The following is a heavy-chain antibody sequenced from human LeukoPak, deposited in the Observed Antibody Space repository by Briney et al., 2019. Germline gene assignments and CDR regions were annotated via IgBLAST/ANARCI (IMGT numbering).Heavy chain of an antibody. J-gene: IGHJ6*02. CDR3: ARVGNSYDRDYYYYGMDV. V-gene: IGHV3-30-3*01. CDR2: ISYDGSNK. CDR1: GFTFSSYA. Sequence: GRSLRLSCAASGFTFSSYAMHWVRQAPGKGLEWVAVISYDGSNKYYADSVKGRFTISRDNSKNTLYLQMNSLRAEDTAVYYCARVGNSYDRDYYYYGMDVWGQGTTVTVSS. D-gene: IGHD3-10*02.